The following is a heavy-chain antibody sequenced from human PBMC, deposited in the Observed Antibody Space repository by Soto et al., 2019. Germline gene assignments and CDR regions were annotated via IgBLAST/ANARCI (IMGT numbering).Heavy chain of an antibody. CDR2: MYYIWST. Sequence: PSETLSLTCTVSGGSIRSYYWSWIRQPPGKGLEWIGYMYYIWSTNYNPSLNIQVTIPGDTSKNQFSLKLGSGTASDTAGYYWGRGNSHGDADAFDIWRKGQMVTVSS. CDR3: GRGNSHGDADAFDI. V-gene: IGHV4-59*01. CDR1: GGSIRSYY. J-gene: IGHJ3*02. D-gene: IGHD3-10*01.